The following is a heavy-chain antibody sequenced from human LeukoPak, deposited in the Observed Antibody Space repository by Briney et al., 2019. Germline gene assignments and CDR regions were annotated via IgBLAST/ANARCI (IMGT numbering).Heavy chain of an antibody. J-gene: IGHJ5*02. D-gene: IGHD3-10*01. CDR3: ARYYYGSGRGANWFDP. Sequence: GESLKISCKGSGYSFTSYWIGWVRQMPGKGLEWMGTIYPGDSDTRYSPSFQGQVTISADKSISTAYLQWGSLKASDTAMYYCARYYYGSGRGANWFDPWGQGTLVTVSS. CDR1: GYSFTSYW. CDR2: IYPGDSDT. V-gene: IGHV5-51*01.